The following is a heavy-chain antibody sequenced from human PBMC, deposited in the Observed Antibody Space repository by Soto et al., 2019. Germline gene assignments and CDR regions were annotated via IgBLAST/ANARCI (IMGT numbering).Heavy chain of an antibody. CDR1: GFTFSSYA. CDR3: AKGLTMVREGAY. J-gene: IGHJ4*02. D-gene: IGHD3-10*01. V-gene: IGHV3-23*01. CDR2: ISGSGGST. Sequence: EVQLLESGGGLVQPGGSLRLSCAASGFTFSSYAMSWVRQAPGKGLEWVSAISGSGGSTYYADSVKGRFTISRDNSKNTLYLPMNSLRAEDTAVYYCAKGLTMVREGAYWGQGTLVTVSS.